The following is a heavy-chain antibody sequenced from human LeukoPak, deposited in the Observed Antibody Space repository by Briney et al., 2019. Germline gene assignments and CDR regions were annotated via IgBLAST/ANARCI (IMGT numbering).Heavy chain of an antibody. D-gene: IGHD3-3*01. CDR1: GFTFSSYA. V-gene: IGHV3-23*01. CDR2: ISGSGGST. CDR3: TKGVQTYYDFWSGPPPDY. J-gene: IGHJ4*02. Sequence: PGGSLRLSCAASGFTFSSYAMSWVRQAPGKGLEWVSAISGSGGSTYYADSVKGRFTISRDNSKNTLYPQMNSLRAEDTAVYYCTKGVQTYYDFWSGPPPDYWGQGTLVTVSS.